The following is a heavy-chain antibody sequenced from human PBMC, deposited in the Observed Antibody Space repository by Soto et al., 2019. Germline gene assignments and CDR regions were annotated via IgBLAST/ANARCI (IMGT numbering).Heavy chain of an antibody. CDR1: GGAINSYY. D-gene: IGHD3-3*01. CDR2: ISSSGST. CDR3: ARAQRFSDWFDP. J-gene: IGHJ5*02. V-gene: IGHV4-4*07. Sequence: SETLSLTGTVSGGAINSYYWTWIRQPAGKGLEWIGRISSSGSTKDNPSLQSRVTMSLDTSKNQFSLRLTSGTAADAAVYYCARAQRFSDWFDPWGQGTLVTVSS.